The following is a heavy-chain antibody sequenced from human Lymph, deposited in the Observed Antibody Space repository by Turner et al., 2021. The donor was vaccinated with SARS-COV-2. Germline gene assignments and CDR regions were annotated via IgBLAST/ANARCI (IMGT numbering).Heavy chain of an antibody. Sequence: QVQLVQSGAEVKKPGASVKVSCKASGYTFTNYGISWVRQAPGEGLEWMGWISGNNDNTNYAQKLQGRVTMTTDTSTSTAYMELRRLRSDDTAVYYCARSNFDWLFSPDWFDPWGQGTLVIVSS. CDR3: ARSNFDWLFSPDWFDP. D-gene: IGHD3-9*01. V-gene: IGHV1-18*01. CDR1: GYTFTNYG. CDR2: ISGNNDNT. J-gene: IGHJ5*02.